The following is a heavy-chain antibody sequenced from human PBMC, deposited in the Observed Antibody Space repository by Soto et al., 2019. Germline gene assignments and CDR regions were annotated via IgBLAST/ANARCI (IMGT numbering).Heavy chain of an antibody. CDR1: GGSIRGGDYY. J-gene: IGHJ5*01. Sequence: PSETLSLSCTVSGGSIRGGDYYWTWIRQSPGKGLEWIGYIYSRGDTSYNPSVESRVTISRDTSKNQFSLNLSSVTAADTAVYYCARGLRLRLRYLVYSYNFDSWGQGTPVTVSS. CDR3: ARGLRLRLRYLVYSYNFDS. V-gene: IGHV4-30-4*01. CDR2: IYSRGDT. D-gene: IGHD2-8*01.